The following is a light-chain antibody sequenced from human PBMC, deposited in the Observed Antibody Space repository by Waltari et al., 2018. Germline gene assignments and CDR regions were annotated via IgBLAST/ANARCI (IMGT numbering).Light chain of an antibody. CDR2: KSP. Sequence: DIQMTQSPSTLSASVGDRVTMTCRASQRIDSWLAWYQKKPGKAPRVIIYKSPSLENGVPSRFSGSGVGTEFTLTIDNLQPDDFATYYCQQYHSDLLSFGGGTRVEIK. V-gene: IGKV1-5*03. CDR1: QRIDSW. J-gene: IGKJ4*01. CDR3: QQYHSDLLS.